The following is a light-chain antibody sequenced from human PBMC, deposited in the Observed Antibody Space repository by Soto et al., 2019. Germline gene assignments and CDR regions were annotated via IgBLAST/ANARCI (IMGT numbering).Light chain of an antibody. CDR1: NTDVGTYNY. CDR2: DVT. Sequence: QSALTQPRSVSESPGQSVTISCTGTNTDVGTYNYVSWYQQHPGKAPKLMIFDVTKRPSGVPDRFSGSKSGNTASLTISGLQAEDEADYYCCSYAGSYTLVFGGGTQLTVL. V-gene: IGLV2-11*01. CDR3: CSYAGSYTLV. J-gene: IGLJ3*02.